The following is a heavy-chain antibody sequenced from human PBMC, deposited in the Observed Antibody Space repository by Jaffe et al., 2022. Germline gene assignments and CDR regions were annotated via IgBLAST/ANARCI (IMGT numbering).Heavy chain of an antibody. Sequence: EVQLVQSGAEVKKPGESLKISCKGSGYSFTSYWIGWVRQMPGKGLEWMGIIYPGDSDTRYSPSFQGQVTISADKSISTAYLQWSSLKASDTAMYYCASQGTNYDFWSGYPGSRGGAFDIWGQGTMVTVSS. CDR3: ASQGTNYDFWSGYPGSRGGAFDI. J-gene: IGHJ3*02. V-gene: IGHV5-51*03. D-gene: IGHD3-3*01. CDR2: IYPGDSDT. CDR1: GYSFTSYW.